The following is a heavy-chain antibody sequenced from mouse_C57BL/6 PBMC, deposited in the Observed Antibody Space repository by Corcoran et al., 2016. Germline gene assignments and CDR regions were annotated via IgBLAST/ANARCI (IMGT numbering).Heavy chain of an antibody. Sequence: QIQLVQSGPELKKPGETVKISCKASGYTFTTYGMSWVKQAPGKGLKWMGWINTYSGVPTYADDFKGRFAFSLETSASTAYLQINNLKNEDTATYFWANMDYWGQGTSVTVS. CDR1: GYTFTTYG. J-gene: IGHJ4*01. CDR2: INTYSGVP. CDR3: ANMDY. V-gene: IGHV9-3*01.